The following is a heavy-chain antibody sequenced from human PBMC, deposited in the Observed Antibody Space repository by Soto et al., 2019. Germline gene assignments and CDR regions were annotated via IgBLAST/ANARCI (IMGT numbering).Heavy chain of an antibody. D-gene: IGHD6-19*01. CDR3: ARVGQQWLASWSDY. V-gene: IGHV1-3*01. Sequence: KFQGRVTITRDTSASTAYMELSSLRSEDTAVYYCARVGQQWLASWSDYWGQGTLVTVSS. J-gene: IGHJ4*02.